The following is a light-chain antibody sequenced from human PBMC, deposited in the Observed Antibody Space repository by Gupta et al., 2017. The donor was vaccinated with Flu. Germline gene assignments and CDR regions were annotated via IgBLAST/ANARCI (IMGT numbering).Light chain of an antibody. CDR3: QQSYSTPPLT. CDR1: QSISSY. J-gene: IGKJ4*01. Sequence: DIQMTQSPSSLSASVGDRVTITCRASQSISSYLNWYQQKPGKAPKLLIYAASSLQSGVPSRFSGSGSGTDFTLTISSLQPEDVATDYCQQSYSTPPLTFGGGTKVEIK. CDR2: AAS. V-gene: IGKV1-39*01.